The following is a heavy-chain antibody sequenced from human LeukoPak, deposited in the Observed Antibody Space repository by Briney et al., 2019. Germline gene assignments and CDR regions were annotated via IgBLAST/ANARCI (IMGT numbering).Heavy chain of an antibody. CDR1: GYTFTSYG. CDR3: ARPNYDFWSGPSTYYCDY. J-gene: IGHJ4*02. CDR2: ISAYNGNT. V-gene: IGHV1-18*01. Sequence: ASVKVSCKASGYTFTSYGISWVRQAPGQGLEWMGWISAYNGNTNYAQKLQGRVTMTTDTSTSTAYMELRSLRSDDTAVYYCARPNYDFWSGPSTYYCDYWGQGTLVTVSS. D-gene: IGHD3-3*01.